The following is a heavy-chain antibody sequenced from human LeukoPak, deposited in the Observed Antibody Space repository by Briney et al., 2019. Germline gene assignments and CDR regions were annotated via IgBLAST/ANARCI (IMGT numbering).Heavy chain of an antibody. Sequence: PSGTLSLTCTVSGGSISSGDYYWSWIRQPPGKGLEWIGYIYYSGNYYNNPSLKSRVTISVDTSKNQFSLKLSSVTAADTAVYYCARERGAPIVATIWGQGTMVTVSS. CDR3: ARERGAPIVATI. CDR1: GGSISSGDYY. CDR2: IYYSGNY. V-gene: IGHV4-30-4*01. J-gene: IGHJ3*02. D-gene: IGHD5-12*01.